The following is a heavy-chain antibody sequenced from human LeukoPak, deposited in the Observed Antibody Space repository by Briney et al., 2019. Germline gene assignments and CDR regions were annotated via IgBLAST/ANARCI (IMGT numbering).Heavy chain of an antibody. D-gene: IGHD3-22*01. CDR2: IRYDGSNK. Sequence: GGSLRLSCAASGFTCSSYGMHWVRQAPGKGLEWVAFIRYDGSNKFYADSVKGRFTISRDNSKNTLYLQMNSLRAEDTAVYYCAKASDYYGSSGYSHFDYWGLGTLVTVSS. J-gene: IGHJ4*02. V-gene: IGHV3-30*02. CDR1: GFTCSSYG. CDR3: AKASDYYGSSGYSHFDY.